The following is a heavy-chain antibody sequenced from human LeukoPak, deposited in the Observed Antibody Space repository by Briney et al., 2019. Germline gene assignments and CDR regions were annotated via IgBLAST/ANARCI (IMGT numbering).Heavy chain of an antibody. J-gene: IGHJ6*02. CDR3: APYQISGSYYHYGMDV. CDR1: GGSISSYY. Sequence: SETLSLTCTVSGGSISSYYWSWIRQPPGKGLEWIGDIYYSGSTNYKPSLKSRVPISVDPSTNQSYLKLSSVTAAATAVYYCAPYQISGSYYHYGMDVWGQGTTVTVSS. V-gene: IGHV4-59*01. D-gene: IGHD1-26*01. CDR2: IYYSGST.